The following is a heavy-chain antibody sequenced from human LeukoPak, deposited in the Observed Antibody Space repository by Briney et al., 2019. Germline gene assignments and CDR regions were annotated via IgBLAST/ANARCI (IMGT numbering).Heavy chain of an antibody. CDR2: IYTSGST. Sequence: SETLSLTCTVSGGSISSYYWSWIRQPAGQGLEWIGRIYTSGSTNYNPSLKSRVTMSVDTSKNQFSLKLSSVTAADTAVYYCARDVSLWVAAAGANWFDPWGQGTLVTVSS. V-gene: IGHV4-4*07. CDR1: GGSISSYY. D-gene: IGHD6-13*01. J-gene: IGHJ5*02. CDR3: ARDVSLWVAAAGANWFDP.